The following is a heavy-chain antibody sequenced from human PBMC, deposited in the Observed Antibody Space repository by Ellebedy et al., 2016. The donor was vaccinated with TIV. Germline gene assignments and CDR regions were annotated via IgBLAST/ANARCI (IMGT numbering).Heavy chain of an antibody. CDR2: IRRDGSNK. Sequence: GESLKISCAASGFSFSSYGMHWVRQAPGKGLEWVAFIRRDGSNKYYTDSVEGRFTISRDSSKNILYLQTNSLRAEDTAVYYCARDRWPYFFDCWGQGTLVTVSS. J-gene: IGHJ4*02. CDR1: GFSFSSYG. V-gene: IGHV3-30*02. CDR3: ARDRWPYFFDC. D-gene: IGHD4-23*01.